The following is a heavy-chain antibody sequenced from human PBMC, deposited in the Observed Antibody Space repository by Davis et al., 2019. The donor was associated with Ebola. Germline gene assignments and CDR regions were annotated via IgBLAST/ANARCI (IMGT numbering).Heavy chain of an antibody. CDR1: GGSISSSSYY. CDR2: IYYSGST. J-gene: IGHJ4*02. V-gene: IGHV4-61*05. Sequence: PSETLSLTCTVSGGSISSSSYYWGWIRQPPGKGLEWIGYIYYSGSTNYNPSLKSRVTISVDTSKNQFSLKLSSVTAADTAVYYCARQVGYRRPFDYWGQGTLVTVSS. CDR3: ARQVGYRRPFDY. D-gene: IGHD1-1*01.